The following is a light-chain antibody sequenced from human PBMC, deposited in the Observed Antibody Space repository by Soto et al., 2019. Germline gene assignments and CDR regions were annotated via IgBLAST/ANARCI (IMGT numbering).Light chain of an antibody. CDR1: SSDIGGFYY. CDR2: QVS. V-gene: IGLV2-14*01. J-gene: IGLJ1*01. Sequence: QSPLTQPASVSLSPGQSITISCTGTSSDIGGFYYVSWYQHHPGKDPKLMIYQVSNRPSGVSNRFSGSKSGNTASLTISGLQAEDEADYFCSSYSSSSTFYVFGAGTKVTAL. CDR3: SSYSSSSTFYV.